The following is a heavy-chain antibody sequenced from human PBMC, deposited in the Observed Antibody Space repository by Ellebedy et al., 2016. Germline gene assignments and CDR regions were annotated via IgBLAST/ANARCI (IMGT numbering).Heavy chain of an antibody. CDR3: VRDTDDQSIAGSY. CDR2: ISRSSSTI. Sequence: GGSLRLSCAASGFTFSSYSMNWVRQAPGKGLEWLSYISRSSSTIYYADSVKGRFTISRDNAKNSLYLQMNSLRDEDTAMYYCVRDTDDQSIAGSYWGQGTLVTVSS. D-gene: IGHD6-6*01. V-gene: IGHV3-48*02. J-gene: IGHJ4*02. CDR1: GFTFSSYS.